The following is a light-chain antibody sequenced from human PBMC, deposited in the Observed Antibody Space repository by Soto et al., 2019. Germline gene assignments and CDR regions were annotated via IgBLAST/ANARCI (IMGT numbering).Light chain of an antibody. CDR1: QSVSSN. CDR3: QQCKDWPLT. CDR2: GAS. V-gene: IGKV3-15*01. Sequence: EIVMTQSPAALSVSPGERATLSCRASQSVSSNLAWYQQKPGQAPRLLIYGASTRATGIPARFSGSGSGTEFTLTISSLQSEDFAVYYCQQCKDWPLTFGGGTKVDI. J-gene: IGKJ4*01.